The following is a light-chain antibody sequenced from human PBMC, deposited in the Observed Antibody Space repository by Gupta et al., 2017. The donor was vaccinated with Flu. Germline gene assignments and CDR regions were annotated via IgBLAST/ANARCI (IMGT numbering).Light chain of an antibody. Sequence: DIQMTQSPSNLSASVGDRVTITCRASQNIDSWLAWYQQKPGKAPKLLIYRASTLESGVPSRCSVSAAGTEFTLTISSLQPDDFATFYCQQYQTYPWTFGLGTKVEIK. CDR2: RAS. CDR3: QQYQTYPWT. V-gene: IGKV1-5*03. J-gene: IGKJ1*01. CDR1: QNIDSW.